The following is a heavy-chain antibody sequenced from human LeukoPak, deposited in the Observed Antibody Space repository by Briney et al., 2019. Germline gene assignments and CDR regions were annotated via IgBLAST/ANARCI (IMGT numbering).Heavy chain of an antibody. J-gene: IGHJ4*02. Sequence: GGSLRLSCAASGFTFSSYSMNCVRQAPGKGLEWVSSISSSSSYIYYADSVKGRFTISRDNAKNSLYLQMNSLRAEDTAVYYCARAPYSSSWYPIDYWGQGTLVTVSS. V-gene: IGHV3-21*01. CDR2: ISSSSSYI. D-gene: IGHD6-13*01. CDR1: GFTFSSYS. CDR3: ARAPYSSSWYPIDY.